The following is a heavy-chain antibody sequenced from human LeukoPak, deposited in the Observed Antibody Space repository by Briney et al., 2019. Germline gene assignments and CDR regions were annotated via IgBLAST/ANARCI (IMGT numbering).Heavy chain of an antibody. CDR3: ARDNSVEDTAWWFDP. CDR2: INPSGGST. J-gene: IGHJ5*02. Sequence: ASVKVSCKTSGYTFTSYYMHWVRQAPGQGLEWMGIINPSGGSTSYAQKFQGRVTMTRDMSTSTDYMELSSLRSEDTAVYYCARDNSVEDTAWWFDPWGQGTLVTVSS. V-gene: IGHV1-46*01. D-gene: IGHD4-23*01. CDR1: GYTFTSYY.